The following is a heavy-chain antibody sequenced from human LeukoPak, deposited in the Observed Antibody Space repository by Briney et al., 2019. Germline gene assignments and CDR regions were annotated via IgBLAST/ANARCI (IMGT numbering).Heavy chain of an antibody. D-gene: IGHD3-9*01. CDR1: GFTFSSYA. Sequence: GGSLRLSCAASGFTFSSYAMSWVRQASGKGLEWVSSITGSSSYIYYADSLKGRFTISRDNAKNSLYLQMNSLRAEDTAVYYCARPAAARYYYYGMDVWGQGTTVTVSS. CDR2: ITGSSSYI. J-gene: IGHJ6*02. CDR3: ARPAAARYYYYGMDV. V-gene: IGHV3-21*01.